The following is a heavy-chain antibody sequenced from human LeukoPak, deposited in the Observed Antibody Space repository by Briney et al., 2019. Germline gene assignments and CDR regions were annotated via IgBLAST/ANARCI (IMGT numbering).Heavy chain of an antibody. CDR3: ARGGTDRLGYCSSTSCPRGFDP. J-gene: IGHJ5*02. D-gene: IGHD2-2*01. CDR2: IYYSAST. CDR1: GGSISSYY. Sequence: PSETLSLTCTVSGGSISSYYWSWIRQPPGKGLEWIGYIYYSASTNYNPSLKSRVTISVDTSKNQFSLKLSSVTAADTAVYYCARGGTDRLGYCSSTSCPRGFDPWGQGTLVTVSS. V-gene: IGHV4-59*01.